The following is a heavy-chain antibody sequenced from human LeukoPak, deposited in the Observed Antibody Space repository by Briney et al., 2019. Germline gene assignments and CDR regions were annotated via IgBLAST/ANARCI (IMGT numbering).Heavy chain of an antibody. Sequence: GGSLRLSCAASGFTFSEQYMDWVRQAPGKGLEWVGRIRNKPNSYTTEYAASVKGRFTISRDDSKNSLYLQMNSLTTEDTAVYFCAKVSGFCTSTSCRQYEDYSYYYYMYVWGKGTTVTVSS. CDR1: GFTFSEQY. J-gene: IGHJ6*03. V-gene: IGHV3-72*01. CDR3: AKVSGFCTSTSCRQYEDYSYYYYMYV. D-gene: IGHD2-2*01. CDR2: IRNKPNSYTT.